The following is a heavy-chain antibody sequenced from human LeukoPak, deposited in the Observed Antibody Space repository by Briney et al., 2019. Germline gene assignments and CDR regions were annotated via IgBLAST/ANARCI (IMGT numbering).Heavy chain of an antibody. V-gene: IGHV4-39*01. CDR2: RHYGGRT. D-gene: IGHD6-19*01. Sequence: SQTLSLACTVSAHSISSVGYYCGWLRQPPGKGLEWNGSRHYGGRTYLNTSLKSRVTMSADTSKNQSSLKLSSVTAADAAVYYCARQYSSGWPWFDTWGQGTLVTVSS. J-gene: IGHJ5*02. CDR1: AHSISSVGYY. CDR3: ARQYSSGWPWFDT.